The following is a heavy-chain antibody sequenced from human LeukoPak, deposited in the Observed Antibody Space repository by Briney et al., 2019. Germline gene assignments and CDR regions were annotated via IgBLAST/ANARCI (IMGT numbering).Heavy chain of an antibody. CDR1: GGSISSSS. CDR2: ISSSSSYI. J-gene: IGHJ4*02. V-gene: IGHV3-21*01. Sequence: ETLSLTCTVSGGSISSSSYYWGWIRQPPGKGLEWVSSISSSSSYIYYADSVKGRFTISRDNAKNSLYLQMNSLRAEDTAVYYCARDPPHDYWGQGTLVTVSS. CDR3: ARDPPHDY.